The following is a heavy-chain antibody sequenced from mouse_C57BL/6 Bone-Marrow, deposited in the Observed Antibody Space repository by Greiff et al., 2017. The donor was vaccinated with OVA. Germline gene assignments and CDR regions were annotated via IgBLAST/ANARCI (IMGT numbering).Heavy chain of an antibody. D-gene: IGHD3-2*02. Sequence: VQLQQSGPELVKPGASVKIPCKASGYTFTDYNMDWVKQSHGKSLEWIGAINPNNGGTIYNQKFTGKATLTVDKTASTAYMDLRSLTSEDTTVYYSAASSGYVFAYWGQGTLVTVSA. V-gene: IGHV1-18*01. CDR1: GYTFTDYN. CDR2: INPNNGGT. J-gene: IGHJ3*01. CDR3: AASSGYVFAY.